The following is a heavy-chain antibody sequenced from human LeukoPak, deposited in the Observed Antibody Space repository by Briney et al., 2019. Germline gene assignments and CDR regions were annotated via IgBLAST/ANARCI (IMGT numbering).Heavy chain of an antibody. CDR3: ARDWRSYCSSTSCYGRGDY. V-gene: IGHV3-23*01. CDR1: GFTFSSYA. CDR2: ISGSGGST. D-gene: IGHD2-2*01. Sequence: GGSLRLSCAASGFTFSSYAMSWVRQAPGKGLEWVSAISGSGGSTYYADSVKGRFTISRDNSKNTLYLQMNSLRAEDTAVYYYARDWRSYCSSTSCYGRGDYWGQGTLVTVSS. J-gene: IGHJ4*02.